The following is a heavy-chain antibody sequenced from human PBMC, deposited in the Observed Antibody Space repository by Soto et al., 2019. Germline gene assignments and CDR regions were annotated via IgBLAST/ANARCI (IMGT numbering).Heavy chain of an antibody. J-gene: IGHJ4*02. CDR2: IYYSGST. CDR1: GGSVGSGSYF. D-gene: IGHD3-10*01. Sequence: QVQLQESGPGLVKPSETLSLTCTVSGGSVGSGSYFWSWIRQPPGKGLEWIGYIYYSGSTSYNPAPKSRVTISVKTSKNQFSLRLTSVTAADTAVYYCATKPLWFGVFYFDYCAQGALLTVSS. CDR3: ATKPLWFGVFYFDY. V-gene: IGHV4-61*01.